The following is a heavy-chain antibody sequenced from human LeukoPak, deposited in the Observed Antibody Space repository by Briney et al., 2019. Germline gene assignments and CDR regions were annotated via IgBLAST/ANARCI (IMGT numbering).Heavy chain of an antibody. D-gene: IGHD1-26*01. CDR2: IYHSGST. J-gene: IGHJ5*02. CDR1: GGSISSGGYY. V-gene: IGHV4-30-2*01. Sequence: SQTLSLTCTVSGGSISSGGYYWSWIRQPPGKGLEWIGYIYHSGSTYYNPSLKSRVTISVDRSKNQFSLKLSSVTAADTAVYYCARGRWELLQGGPWFDPWGQGTLVTVSS. CDR3: ARGRWELLQGGPWFDP.